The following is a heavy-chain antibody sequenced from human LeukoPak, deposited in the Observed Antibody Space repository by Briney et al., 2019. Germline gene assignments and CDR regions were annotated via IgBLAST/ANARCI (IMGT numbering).Heavy chain of an antibody. D-gene: IGHD2-21*01. Sequence: ASVKVSCKASGYTFTVYYMHWVRQASGQGLEYMGWINPNSGGTNYAQKFQGRVTMTRDTSITTAYMELSRLTSDDTAVYYCARDRGDPYSFDYWGQEALVTVSS. CDR3: ARDRGDPYSFDY. V-gene: IGHV1-2*02. CDR1: GYTFTVYY. J-gene: IGHJ4*02. CDR2: INPNSGGT.